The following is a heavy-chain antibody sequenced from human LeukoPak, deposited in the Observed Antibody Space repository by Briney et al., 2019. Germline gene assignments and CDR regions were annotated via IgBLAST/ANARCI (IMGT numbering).Heavy chain of an antibody. CDR2: IRQDGGLK. Sequence: SGGSLRLSCTASGSTFSSYWMSWVRQAPGKGLEWVANIRQDGGLKHYVDSVKGRFTISRDNAENSLYLQMNSLRAEDTAVYYCAREIVGAIKSYFDYWGQGTLVTASS. CDR3: AREIVGAIKSYFDY. D-gene: IGHD1-26*01. J-gene: IGHJ4*02. V-gene: IGHV3-7*01. CDR1: GSTFSSYW.